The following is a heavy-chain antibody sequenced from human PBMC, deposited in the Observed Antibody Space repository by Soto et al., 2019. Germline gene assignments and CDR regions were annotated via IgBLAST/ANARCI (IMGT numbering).Heavy chain of an antibody. D-gene: IGHD3-10*01. CDR2: IYHSGST. CDR1: GGSISSGGYF. Sequence: QLQLQESGSGLVKPSQTLSLTCAVSGGSISSGGYFWSWILQPPGKGLEWIGYIYHSGSTYYTPSLKRRVTTSVDRSKKQLSLKLSSVTAADTAVYYGARGLGPWGQGTLVTVSS. J-gene: IGHJ5*02. V-gene: IGHV4-30-2*01. CDR3: ARGLGP.